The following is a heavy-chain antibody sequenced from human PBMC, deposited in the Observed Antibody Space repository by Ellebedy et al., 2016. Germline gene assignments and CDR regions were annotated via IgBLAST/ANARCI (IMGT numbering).Heavy chain of an antibody. J-gene: IGHJ4*02. V-gene: IGHV3-33*01. CDR3: ARHGSGSSSIDY. CDR2: IWDDGSHK. D-gene: IGHD6-6*01. Sequence: GESLKISCAASGFTFSLYGMHWVRQAPGKGLEWVAVIWDDGSHKYYRDSVKGRFTISRDNSTNTLYLQMNNLRAEDMAVYYCARHGSGSSSIDYWGEGTLVTVSS. CDR1: GFTFSLYG.